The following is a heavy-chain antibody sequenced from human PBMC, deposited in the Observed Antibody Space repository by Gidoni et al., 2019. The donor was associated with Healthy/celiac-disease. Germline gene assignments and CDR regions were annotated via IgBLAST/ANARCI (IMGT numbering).Heavy chain of an antibody. J-gene: IGHJ3*02. CDR3: AKSRNNEQWLGRPGYDAFDI. V-gene: IGHV3-9*01. CDR2: ISWNSGSI. D-gene: IGHD6-19*01. Sequence: EVQLVESGGGLVQPGRSLRLSCAASGFTFDDYALHWVRQAPGKGLEWVSGISWNSGSIGYADSVKGRFTISRDNAKNSLYLQMNSLRAEDTALYYCAKSRNNEQWLGRPGYDAFDIWGQGTMVTVSS. CDR1: GFTFDDYA.